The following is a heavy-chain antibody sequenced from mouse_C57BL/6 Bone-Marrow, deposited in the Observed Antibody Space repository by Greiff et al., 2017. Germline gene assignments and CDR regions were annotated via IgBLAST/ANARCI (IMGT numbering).Heavy chain of an antibody. CDR2: INPGSGGT. CDR3: ARRTTGDWYFDV. J-gene: IGHJ1*03. D-gene: IGHD1-1*01. Sequence: QVQLKESGAELVRPGTSVKVSCKASGYAFTNYLIEWVKQRPGQGLEWIGVINPGSGGTNYNEKFKGKATLTADKSSSTAYMQLSSLTSEDSAVYFCARRTTGDWYFDVWGTGTTVTVSS. V-gene: IGHV1-54*01. CDR1: GYAFTNYL.